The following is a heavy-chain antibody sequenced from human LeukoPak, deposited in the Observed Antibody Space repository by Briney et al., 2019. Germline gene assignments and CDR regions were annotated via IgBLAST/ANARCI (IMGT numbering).Heavy chain of an antibody. V-gene: IGHV4-30-2*01. D-gene: IGHD3-9*01. CDR3: ARGDDILTGYQN. Sequence: SQTLSLTCAVSGGSISSGGYSWSWIRQPPGKGLEWIGYIYHSGSTYYNPSLKSRVTISVDRSKNQFSLELSSVTAADTAVYYCARGDDILTGYQNWGQGTLVTVSS. CDR1: GGSISSGGYS. CDR2: IYHSGST. J-gene: IGHJ4*02.